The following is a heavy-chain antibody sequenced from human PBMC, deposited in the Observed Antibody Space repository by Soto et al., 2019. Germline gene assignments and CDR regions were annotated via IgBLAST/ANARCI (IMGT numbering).Heavy chain of an antibody. Sequence: QVQLQESGPGLAKPSQTLSLTCTVSGGSISSGDYYWSWIRQPPGKGLEWIGYIYYSGSTYYNPSLKSRVTISVDTSKNQFSLKLSSVTAADTAVYYCARVMAYYDFWSGYYNVGYFDYWGQGTLVTVSS. D-gene: IGHD3-3*01. CDR2: IYYSGST. V-gene: IGHV4-30-4*01. CDR3: ARVMAYYDFWSGYYNVGYFDY. CDR1: GGSISSGDYY. J-gene: IGHJ4*02.